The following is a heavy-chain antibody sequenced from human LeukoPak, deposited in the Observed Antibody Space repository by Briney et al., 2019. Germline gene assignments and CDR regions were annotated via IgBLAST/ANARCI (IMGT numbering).Heavy chain of an antibody. CDR1: GYTFTGYY. V-gene: IGHV1-2*04. J-gene: IGHJ1*01. Sequence: GASVKVSCKASGYTFTGYYMHWVRQAPGQGLEWMGWINPNSGGTNYAQKFQGWVTMTRDTSISTAYMELSRLRSDDTAVYYCARDPLYCSSTSCCARDPWRYFQHWGQGTLVTVSS. CDR2: INPNSGGT. CDR3: ARDPLYCSSTSCCARDPWRYFQH. D-gene: IGHD2-2*01.